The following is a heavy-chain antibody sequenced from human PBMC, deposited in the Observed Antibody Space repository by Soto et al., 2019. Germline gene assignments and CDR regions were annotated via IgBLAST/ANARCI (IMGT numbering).Heavy chain of an antibody. CDR2: IIPIFGTA. Sequence: GASLKVSCKPSGGTCSTYAISWVRQAPGQGLEWMGGIIPIFGTANYAQKFQGRVTITADESTSTAYMELSSLRSEDTAVYYCARGGAYYDSHMDVWGQGTTVTVSS. CDR1: GGTCSTYA. CDR3: ARGGAYYDSHMDV. V-gene: IGHV1-69*13. J-gene: IGHJ6*02. D-gene: IGHD3-9*01.